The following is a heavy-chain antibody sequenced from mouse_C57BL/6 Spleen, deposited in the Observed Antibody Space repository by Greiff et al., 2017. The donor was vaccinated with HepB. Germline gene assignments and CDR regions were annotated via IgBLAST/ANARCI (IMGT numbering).Heavy chain of an antibody. J-gene: IGHJ4*01. CDR2: ISDGGSYT. CDR1: GFTFSSYA. D-gene: IGHD1-1*01. Sequence: EVKLVESGGGLVKPGGSLKLSCAASGFTFSSYAVSWVRQTPEKRLEWVATISDGGSYTYYPDNVKGRFTISRDNAKNNLYLQMSHLKSEDTAMYYCARVVPNYYAMDYWGQGTSVTVSS. CDR3: ARVVPNYYAMDY. V-gene: IGHV5-4*03.